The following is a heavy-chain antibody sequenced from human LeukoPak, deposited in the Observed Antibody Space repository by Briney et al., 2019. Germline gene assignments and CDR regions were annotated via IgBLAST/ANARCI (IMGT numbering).Heavy chain of an antibody. J-gene: IGHJ6*02. CDR1: GYTFTSYD. CDR3: ARDRVVVAATSGMDV. V-gene: IGHV1-8*01. Sequence: GASVKVSCKASGYTFTSYDINWVREAAGQGLEWMGWMNPNTGRTGYAQKFQGRVTMTRDTSINTAYMELTNLRSEDTAVYYCARDRVVVAATSGMDVWGQGTTVTVSS. D-gene: IGHD2-15*01. CDR2: MNPNTGRT.